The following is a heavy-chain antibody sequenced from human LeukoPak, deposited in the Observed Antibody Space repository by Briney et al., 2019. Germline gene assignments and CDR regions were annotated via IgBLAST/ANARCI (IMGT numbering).Heavy chain of an antibody. J-gene: IGHJ4*02. CDR3: ARFGYYGSGSFDY. CDR1: GGSFSGYY. V-gene: IGHV4-34*01. D-gene: IGHD3-10*01. CDR2: INHSGST. Sequence: SETLSLTSAVYGGSFSGYYWSWIRQPPGKGLERIGEINHSGSTNYNPSLKSRVTISVDTSKNQFSLKLSSVTAADTAVYYCARFGYYGSGSFDYWGQGTLVTVSS.